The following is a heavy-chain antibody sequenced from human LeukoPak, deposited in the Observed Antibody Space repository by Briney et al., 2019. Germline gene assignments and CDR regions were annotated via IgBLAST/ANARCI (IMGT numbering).Heavy chain of an antibody. CDR3: ARTNPVYGDYDY. CDR1: GFSVNDNY. V-gene: IGHV3-53*01. D-gene: IGHD4-17*01. J-gene: IGHJ4*02. CDR2: LFPDGRT. Sequence: PGGSLRLSCIVSGFSVNDNYMSWVPQAPGKGLQWVSVLFPDGRTFYGDSVRGRFTISRDLARNTLLLQMHSLRADDTAVHYCARTNPVYGDYDYWGQGTLVTVSS.